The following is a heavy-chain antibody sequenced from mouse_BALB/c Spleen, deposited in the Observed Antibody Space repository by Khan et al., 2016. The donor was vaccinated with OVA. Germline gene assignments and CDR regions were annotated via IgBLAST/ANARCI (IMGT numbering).Heavy chain of an antibody. CDR3: AGPHYCSYPVAY. CDR2: INTHTGEP. V-gene: IGHV9-3-1*01. J-gene: IGHJ4*01. D-gene: IGHD1-1*01. CDR1: GYTFTKFG. Sequence: QIQLVQSGPELKKPGETVKISCKASGYTFTKFGMNWVKQAPGKGLEWMGWINTHTGEPTYADDFKGRFAFSLESSASTVYLQINNLKNEDTATYFCAGPHYCSYPVAYWGQGTSVTVSS.